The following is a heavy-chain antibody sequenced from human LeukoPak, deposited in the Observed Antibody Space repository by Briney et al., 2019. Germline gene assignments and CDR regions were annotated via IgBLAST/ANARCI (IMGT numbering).Heavy chain of an antibody. V-gene: IGHV1-3*01. CDR3: ARANYGSGTRWLDP. Sequence: ASVKVSCKASGYTFVSYGIHWVRQAPGQGLEWMGWINAGNDNTKYSQKFQDRVTITRDTSASVVYMELSSLRSEDTAVYYCARANYGSGTRWLDPWGQGTLAIVSS. D-gene: IGHD3-10*01. J-gene: IGHJ5*02. CDR2: INAGNDNT. CDR1: GYTFVSYG.